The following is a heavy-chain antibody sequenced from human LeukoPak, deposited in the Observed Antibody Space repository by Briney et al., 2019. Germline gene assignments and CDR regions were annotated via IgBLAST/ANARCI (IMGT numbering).Heavy chain of an antibody. CDR3: ARVELGSYYPY. J-gene: IGHJ4*02. Sequence: SVKVSCXVSGGPFSNYAIIWVRQAPGQGLVLMGRIIPSFGTANYAQMFQGRVSITSDESTSTAYMQLSSLRSEDTATYYCARVELGSYYPYWGQGTLVSVSS. CDR1: GGPFSNYA. V-gene: IGHV1-69*15. D-gene: IGHD3-10*01. CDR2: IIPSFGTA.